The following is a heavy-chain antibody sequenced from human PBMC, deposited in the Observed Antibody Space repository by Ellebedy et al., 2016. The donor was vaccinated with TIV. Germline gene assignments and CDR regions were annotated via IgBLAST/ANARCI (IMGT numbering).Heavy chain of an antibody. V-gene: IGHV1-46*01. J-gene: IGHJ4*02. Sequence: ASVKVSXXASGYRFSNYYIHWMRQAPGQGLEWMGVIDPSGGGTTYAQTFQGRIILTRDTPTSTAYMDLSALRSEDTAVYYCARYHSSGDDFWGQGTLVTVSS. CDR3: ARYHSSGDDF. CDR2: IDPSGGGT. D-gene: IGHD6-19*01. CDR1: GYRFSNYY.